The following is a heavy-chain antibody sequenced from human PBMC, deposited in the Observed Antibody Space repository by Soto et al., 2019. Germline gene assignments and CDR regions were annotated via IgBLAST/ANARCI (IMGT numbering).Heavy chain of an antibody. CDR2: ISYDGSNK. J-gene: IGHJ4*02. D-gene: IGHD1-7*01. Sequence: QVQLVESGGGVVQPGRSLRLSCAASGFTFSSYAMHWVRQAPGKGLEWVAVISYDGSNKYYADSVKGRFTISRDNSKNTLYLQMNSLRAEDTAVYYCARGNWNYHLRGQGTLVTVSS. V-gene: IGHV3-30-3*01. CDR3: ARGNWNYHL. CDR1: GFTFSSYA.